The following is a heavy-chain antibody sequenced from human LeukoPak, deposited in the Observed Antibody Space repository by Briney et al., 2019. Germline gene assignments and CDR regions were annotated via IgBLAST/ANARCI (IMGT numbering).Heavy chain of an antibody. D-gene: IGHD3-10*01. CDR2: ISAYNGNT. V-gene: IGHV1-18*01. J-gene: IGHJ4*02. Sequence: GASVKVSCKASGYTFTSYGISWVRQAPGQGLEWMGWISAYNGNTNYAQKLQGRVTMTTEKATSKAYMEMRSLRDEDRGGYYCASLMHGYYYGSGSYLLPANDYWGQGTLVTVSS. CDR1: GYTFTSYG. CDR3: ASLMHGYYYGSGSYLLPANDY.